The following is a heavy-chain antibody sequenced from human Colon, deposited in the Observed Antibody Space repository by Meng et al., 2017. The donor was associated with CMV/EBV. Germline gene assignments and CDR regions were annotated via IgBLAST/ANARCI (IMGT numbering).Heavy chain of an antibody. J-gene: IGHJ4*02. D-gene: IGHD1-26*01. Sequence: QVSVVEAGAGGKKPGASVKVSCKTSGYTFSDYHIHWVRQAPGQGLEWMGWINSNSGATDYAQKFQGRFTMTRDTSITTVYMELSSLRSDDTAVYYCARDPSGSRVPFDYWGQGSLVTVSS. V-gene: IGHV1-2*02. CDR2: INSNSGAT. CDR3: ARDPSGSRVPFDY. CDR1: GYTFSDYH.